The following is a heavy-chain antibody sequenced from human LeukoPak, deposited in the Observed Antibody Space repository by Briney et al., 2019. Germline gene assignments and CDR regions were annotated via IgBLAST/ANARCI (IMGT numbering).Heavy chain of an antibody. CDR1: GYTFTSYG. V-gene: IGHV1-18*01. J-gene: IGHJ6*02. D-gene: IGHD3-10*01. CDR2: ISAYNGNT. Sequence: GASVKVSCKASGYTFTSYGISWVRQAPGQGLEWMGWISAYNGNTNYAQKLQGRVTITADESTSTAYMELSSLRSEDTAVYYCARDGVGSGRPPDDYYYYGMDVWGQGTTVTVSS. CDR3: ARDGVGSGRPPDDYYYYGMDV.